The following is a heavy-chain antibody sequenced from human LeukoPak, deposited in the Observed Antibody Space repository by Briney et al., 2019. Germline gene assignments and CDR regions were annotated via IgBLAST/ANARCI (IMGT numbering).Heavy chain of an antibody. D-gene: IGHD1-1*01. CDR2: IYYSGST. CDR3: ARAQGTGTTDY. CDR1: GGSISSYY. J-gene: IGHJ4*02. V-gene: IGHV4-59*01. Sequence: PSETLSLTCTVSGGSISSYYWSWIRQPPGKGLEWIGYIYYSGSTNYNPSLKSRVTISVDTSKNQFSLKLSSVTAADTAVYYCARAQGTGTTDYGGQGTLVTVSS.